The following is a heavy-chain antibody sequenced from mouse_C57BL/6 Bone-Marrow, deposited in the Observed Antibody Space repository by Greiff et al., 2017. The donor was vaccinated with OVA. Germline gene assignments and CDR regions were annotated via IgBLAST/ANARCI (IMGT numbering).Heavy chain of an antibody. D-gene: IGHD2-1*01. Sequence: EVKLMESGGGLVQPGGSLSLSCAASGFTFTDYYMSWVRQPPGKALEWLGFIRNKANGYTTEYSASVKGRFTISRDNSQSILYLQMSSLSAEDIATYYCSSLYYGYFDYWGQGTTLTVSS. V-gene: IGHV7-3*01. CDR2: IRNKANGYTT. CDR1: GFTFTDYY. CDR3: SSLYYGYFDY. J-gene: IGHJ2*01.